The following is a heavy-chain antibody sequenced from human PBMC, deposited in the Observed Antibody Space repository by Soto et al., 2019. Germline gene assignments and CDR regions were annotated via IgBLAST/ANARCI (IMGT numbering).Heavy chain of an antibody. D-gene: IGHD6-13*01. CDR2: IYYSGST. Sequence: SETLSLTCTVSGGSISSSSYYWGWIRQPPGKGLEWIGSIYYSGSTYYNPSLKSRVTISVDTSKNQFSLKLSSVTAADTAVYYCARRHSSSWQNNWFDPWGQGTLVTVSS. CDR3: ARRHSSSWQNNWFDP. J-gene: IGHJ5*02. V-gene: IGHV4-39*01. CDR1: GGSISSSSYY.